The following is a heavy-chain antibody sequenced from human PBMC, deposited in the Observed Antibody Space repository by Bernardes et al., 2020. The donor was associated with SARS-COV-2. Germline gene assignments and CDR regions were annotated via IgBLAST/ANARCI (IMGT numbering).Heavy chain of an antibody. D-gene: IGHD7-27*01. CDR1: GGSFSGYY. CDR3: ARDGDGTFLAY. V-gene: IGHV4-34*01. Sequence: SETLSLTCAVYGGSFSGYYWSWIRQPPGKGLEWIGEIDHGGTTNYNPSLRSRVPLTLDTSKNHFSLKLSTVTAADTAVYYCARDGDGTFLAYWGQGTLATVSS. J-gene: IGHJ4*02. CDR2: IDHGGTT.